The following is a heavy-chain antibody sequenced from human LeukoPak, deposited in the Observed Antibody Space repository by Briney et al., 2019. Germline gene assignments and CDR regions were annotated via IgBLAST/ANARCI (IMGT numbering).Heavy chain of an antibody. CDR1: GFTFNTYS. D-gene: IGHD4-11*01. CDR2: ITSSSSHV. CDR3: ARADMTTITYPEY. J-gene: IGHJ4*02. V-gene: IGHV3-21*01. Sequence: GGSLRLSCAASGFTFNTYSMSWVRQPPGAGLEWVASITSSSSHVYYAGSVKGRFTISRDNAKDSLYLQMNSLRAEDTALYYCARADMTTITYPEYWGQGTPVTVSS.